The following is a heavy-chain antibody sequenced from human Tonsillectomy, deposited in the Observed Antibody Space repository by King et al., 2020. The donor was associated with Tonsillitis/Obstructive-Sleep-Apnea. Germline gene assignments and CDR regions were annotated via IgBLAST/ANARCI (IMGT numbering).Heavy chain of an antibody. Sequence: VQLVESGGGLVQPGGSLRLSCAASGFTFSSYWMSWVRQAPGKGLEWVANIKQDGSEKYYVDSVKGRFTISRDNAKNSLYLQMNSLRAEDTAVYYCARVHGDCSSTRCPNFFGNWFDPWGQGTLVTVSS. CDR1: GFTFSSYW. V-gene: IGHV3-7*04. CDR3: ARVHGDCSSTRCPNFFGNWFDP. CDR2: IKQDGSEK. J-gene: IGHJ5*02. D-gene: IGHD2-2*01.